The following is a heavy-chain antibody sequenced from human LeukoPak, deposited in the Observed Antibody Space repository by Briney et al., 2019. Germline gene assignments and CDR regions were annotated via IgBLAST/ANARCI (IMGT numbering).Heavy chain of an antibody. CDR3: ARVGYGSGTHGNYYFEY. CDR1: GGSFSGYY. V-gene: IGHV4-34*01. Sequence: SETLSLTCAVYGGSFSGYYWSWIRQPPGKGLEWIGEINHSGSTNYNPSLKSRVTISVDTSKNQFSLKLSSVTAADTAVYYCARVGYGSGTHGNYYFEYWGQGTLVTVSS. CDR2: INHSGST. D-gene: IGHD3-10*01. J-gene: IGHJ4*02.